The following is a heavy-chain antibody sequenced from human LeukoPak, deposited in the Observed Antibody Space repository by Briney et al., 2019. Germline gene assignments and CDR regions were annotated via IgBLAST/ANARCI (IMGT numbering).Heavy chain of an antibody. J-gene: IGHJ4*02. V-gene: IGHV3-33*01. CDR1: GFTFSTYA. Sequence: GGSLRLSCAASGFTFSTYAMHWVRKAPGKGLEWVAVIWYDGNNKYYADSVKGRFTISRDNSKNTLYLQRNSLRVEDTAVYYCARGSSSVTLPGDWGQGTLVTVSS. D-gene: IGHD2-2*01. CDR3: ARGSSSVTLPGD. CDR2: IWYDGNNK.